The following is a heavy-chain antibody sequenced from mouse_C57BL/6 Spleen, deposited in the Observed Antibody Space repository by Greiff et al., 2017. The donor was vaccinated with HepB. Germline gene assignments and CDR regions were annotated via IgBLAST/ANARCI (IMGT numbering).Heavy chain of an antibody. CDR1: GYTFTDYY. CDR2: IYPGSGNT. CDR3: ARGVYDYDEDWFAY. D-gene: IGHD2-4*01. Sequence: VQLQQSGAELVRPGASVKLSCKASGYTFTDYYINWVKQRPGQGLEWIARIYPGSGNTYYNEKFKGKATLTAEKSSSTAYMQLSSLTSEDSAVYFCARGVYDYDEDWFAYWGQGTLVTVSA. V-gene: IGHV1-76*01. J-gene: IGHJ3*01.